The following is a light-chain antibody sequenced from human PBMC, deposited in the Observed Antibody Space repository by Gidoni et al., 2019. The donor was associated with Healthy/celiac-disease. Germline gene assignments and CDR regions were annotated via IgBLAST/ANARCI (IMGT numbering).Light chain of an antibody. V-gene: IGKV1-33*01. Sequence: DIQMTQPPSSLSASVGDRVTITCQASQDISNYLNWYQQKPGKAPKLLIYDASNLETGVPSRFSGSGSGTDFTFTISSLQPEDIATYYCQQYDNLPITFXPXTKVDIK. CDR1: QDISNY. J-gene: IGKJ3*01. CDR2: DAS. CDR3: QQYDNLPIT.